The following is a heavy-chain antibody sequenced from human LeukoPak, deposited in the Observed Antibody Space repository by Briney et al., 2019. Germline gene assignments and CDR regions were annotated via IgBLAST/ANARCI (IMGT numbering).Heavy chain of an antibody. V-gene: IGHV4-34*01. CDR1: GGSFSGYY. CDR3: ARGGPGTDIVVVVAATSPEYYFDY. D-gene: IGHD2-15*01. Sequence: SETLSLTCAVYGGSFSGYYWSWTRQPPGKGLEWIGEINHSGSTNCNPSLKSRVTISVDTSKNQFSLKLSSVTAADTAVYYCARGGPGTDIVVVVAATSPEYYFDYWGQGTLVTVSS. J-gene: IGHJ4*02. CDR2: INHSGST.